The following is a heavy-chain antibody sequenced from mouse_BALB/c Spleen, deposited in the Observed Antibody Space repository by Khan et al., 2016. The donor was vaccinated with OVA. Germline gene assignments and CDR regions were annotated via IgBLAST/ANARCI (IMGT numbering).Heavy chain of an antibody. CDR3: ARQYSTSFFEY. V-gene: IGHV5-6*01. CDR1: GFTFSSFG. D-gene: IGHD2-5*01. Sequence: EVQRVESGGDLVKPGGSLKLSCAASGFTFSSFGMSWIRQTPDQRLEWVATISSGGSYTYYPDSVKGRFTISRDNAKNTLYLHMSSLKSEDTAMYYCARQYSTSFFEYWGQGTTLTVSS. J-gene: IGHJ2*01. CDR2: ISSGGSYT.